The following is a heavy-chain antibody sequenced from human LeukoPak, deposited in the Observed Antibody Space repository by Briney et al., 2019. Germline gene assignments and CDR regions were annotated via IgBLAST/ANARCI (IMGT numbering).Heavy chain of an antibody. D-gene: IGHD3-9*01. J-gene: IGHJ6*04. CDR2: ISAYNGNT. CDR1: GYTFTSYG. V-gene: IGHV1-18*04. CDR3: ARGLYDTLTGYNSYGMDV. Sequence: ASVKVSCKASGYTFTSYGISWVRQAPGQGLEWMGWISAYNGNTNYAQKLQGRVTMTTDTSTSTAYMELRSLRSDDTAVYYCARGLYDTLTGYNSYGMDVWGKGTTVTVSS.